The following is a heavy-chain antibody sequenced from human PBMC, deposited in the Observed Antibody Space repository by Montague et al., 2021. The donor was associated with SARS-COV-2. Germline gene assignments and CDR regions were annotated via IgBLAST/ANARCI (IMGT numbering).Heavy chain of an antibody. CDR1: GGSFSRYF. Sequence: SETRSLTCDVYGGSFSRYFWSWIRQPPGRGPELIGHISPTGSTRYNPSLDSRVTISLDTSKSRLSLELTSVTVADTSIYFCVGAPNEYYFDYWGQGTPVSVSS. CDR3: VGAPNEYYFDY. D-gene: IGHD6-6*01. CDR2: ISPTGST. V-gene: IGHV4-34*01. J-gene: IGHJ4*02.